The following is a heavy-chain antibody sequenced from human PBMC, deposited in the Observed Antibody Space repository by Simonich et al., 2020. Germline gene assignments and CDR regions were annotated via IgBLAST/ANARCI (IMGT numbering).Heavy chain of an antibody. Sequence: EVQLVESGGGLVQPGRSLRLPCAASGFTFDDYALHWVRKAPGKGLGWGSGIRWKCWGIGDADSVNGRFTISRDNAKNSLYLQMNSLRAEDTALYYCAKDSGYCSGGSCYYFDYWGQGTLVTVSS. CDR3: AKDSGYCSGGSCYYFDY. CDR2: IRWKCWGI. CDR1: GFTFDDYA. D-gene: IGHD2-15*01. J-gene: IGHJ4*02. V-gene: IGHV3-9*01.